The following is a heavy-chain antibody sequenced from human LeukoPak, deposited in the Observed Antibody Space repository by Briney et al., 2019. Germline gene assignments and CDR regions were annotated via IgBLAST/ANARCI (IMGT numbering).Heavy chain of an antibody. J-gene: IGHJ4*02. CDR3: AHSMALRYFDWLPSSYYFDY. V-gene: IGHV2-5*02. D-gene: IGHD3-9*01. Sequence: SGPTLVEPTQTLTLTCTFSGFSLSTSGVGVGWIRQPPGKALEWLALIYWDDDKRYIPSLKSRLTITKDTSKNQVVLTMTNMDPVDTATYYCAHSMALRYFDWLPSSYYFDYWGQGTLVTVSS. CDR1: GFSLSTSGVG. CDR2: IYWDDDK.